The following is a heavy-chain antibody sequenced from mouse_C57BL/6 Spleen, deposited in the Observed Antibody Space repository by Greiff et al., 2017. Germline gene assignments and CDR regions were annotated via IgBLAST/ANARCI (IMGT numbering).Heavy chain of an antibody. CDR2: IYPRSGNT. CDR3: ARMDYYDSIYYFGY. V-gene: IGHV1-81*01. Sequence: VQLQQSGAELARPGASVKLSCKASGYTFTSYGISWVKQRTGQGLEWIGEIYPRSGNTYYNEKFKGKATLTADKSSSTAYMELRSLTSEDSAVYFCARMDYYDSIYYFGYWGQGTTLTVSA. CDR1: GYTFTSYG. D-gene: IGHD1-1*01. J-gene: IGHJ2*01.